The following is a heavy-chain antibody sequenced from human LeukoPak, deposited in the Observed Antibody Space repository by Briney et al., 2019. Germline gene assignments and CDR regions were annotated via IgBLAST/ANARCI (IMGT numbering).Heavy chain of an antibody. CDR3: ARDNGWSADF. J-gene: IGHJ4*02. D-gene: IGHD2-15*01. V-gene: IGHV3-7*03. Sequence: PGGSLRLSCAASGLTFSSHWMHWVRQAPGKGLEWVANIKQDGSAKPYVDSVKGRFTISRDNAKNSLFLQMNSLRAEDTAVYYCARDNGWSADFWGQGTLVTVSS. CDR2: IKQDGSAK. CDR1: GLTFSSHW.